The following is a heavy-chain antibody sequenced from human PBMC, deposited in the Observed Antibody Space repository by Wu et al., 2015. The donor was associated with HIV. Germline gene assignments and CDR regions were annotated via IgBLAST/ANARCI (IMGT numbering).Heavy chain of an antibody. CDR1: GATFISYT. CDR2: FIPIFGTA. Sequence: QVQLVQSGAEVKKPGSSVKVSCKASGATFISYTITWVRQAPGQGLEWMGGFIPIFGTANYAQKFQGRLTITTDESTATGYMELSSLRSEDTAVYYCARDLARETMIRDRPRYGLDVWGQGTTVTVS. D-gene: IGHD3-10*01. CDR3: ARDLARETMIRDRPRYGLDV. V-gene: IGHV1-69*05. J-gene: IGHJ6*02.